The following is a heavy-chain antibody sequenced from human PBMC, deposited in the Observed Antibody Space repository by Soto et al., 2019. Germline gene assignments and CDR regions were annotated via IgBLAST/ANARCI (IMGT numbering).Heavy chain of an antibody. CDR1: EFSFSDYW. CDR3: ARGGRSYFDY. J-gene: IGHJ4*02. CDR2: VHPDGGEK. D-gene: IGHD3-16*01. V-gene: IGHV3-7*02. Sequence: SGGSLRLSCAASEFSFSDYWMAWVRQAPGKGLEWVAKVHPDGGEKYYVDSVKGRFAISRDDAKNSLYLQMNSLRVEDTAVYYCARGGRSYFDYWAQGTLVTVSS.